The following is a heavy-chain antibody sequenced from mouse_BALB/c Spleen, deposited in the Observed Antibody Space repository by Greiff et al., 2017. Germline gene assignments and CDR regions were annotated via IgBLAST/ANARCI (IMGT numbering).Heavy chain of an antibody. CDR2: INPGSGGT. CDR3: ARGGYDDDDY. D-gene: IGHD2-2*01. Sequence: VQLQESGAELVRPGTSVKVSCKASGYAFTNYLIEWVKQRPGQGLEWIGVINPGSGGTNYNEKFKGKATLTADKSSSTAYMQLSSLTSDDSAVYFCARGGYDDDDYWGQGTTLTVSS. CDR1: GYAFTNYL. V-gene: IGHV1-54*01. J-gene: IGHJ2*01.